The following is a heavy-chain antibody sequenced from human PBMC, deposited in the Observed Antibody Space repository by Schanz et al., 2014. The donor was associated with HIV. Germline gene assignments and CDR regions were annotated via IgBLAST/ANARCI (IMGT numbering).Heavy chain of an antibody. V-gene: IGHV3-21*01. CDR1: GFMFSSYA. CDR2: ISSGNSYI. D-gene: IGHD5-18*01. Sequence: EVQLVESGGDLIQPGKSLRLSCAASGFMFSSYAFHWVRQAPGKGLEWVSSISSGNSYIYYADSVKGRFTISRDDAKSSLFLQMNSLRAEDTAVYYCARGDAALGDYWGQGTLVTVSS. J-gene: IGHJ4*02. CDR3: ARGDAALGDY.